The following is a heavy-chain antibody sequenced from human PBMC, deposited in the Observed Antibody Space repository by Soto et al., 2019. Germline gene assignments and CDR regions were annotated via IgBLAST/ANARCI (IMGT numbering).Heavy chain of an antibody. V-gene: IGHV1-3*01. CDR3: ARGQWGNYYDSSGYYYYYGMDV. Sequence: ASVKVSCKASGYTFTSYAMHWVRQAPGQRLEWMGWINAGNGNTKYSQKFQGRVTITRDTSASTAYMELSGLRSEDTAVYYCARGQWGNYYDSSGYYYYYGMDVWGQGTTVTVSS. J-gene: IGHJ6*02. CDR2: INAGNGNT. CDR1: GYTFTSYA. D-gene: IGHD3-22*01.